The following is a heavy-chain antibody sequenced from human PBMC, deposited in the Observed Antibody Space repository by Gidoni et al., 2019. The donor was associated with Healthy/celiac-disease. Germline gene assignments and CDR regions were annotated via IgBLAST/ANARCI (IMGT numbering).Heavy chain of an antibody. CDR1: GFTFSSYS. V-gene: IGHV3-21*01. Sequence: EVQLVESGGGLVKPGGSLSLSCAASGFTFSSYSMNWVRQAPGKGLEWVSSISSSSSYIYYADAVKGRFTISRDNAKNSLYLQMNSLRAEDTAVYYCARDCSGGSCSRSMGYWGQGTLVTVSS. CDR3: ARDCSGGSCSRSMGY. J-gene: IGHJ4*02. D-gene: IGHD2-15*01. CDR2: ISSSSSYI.